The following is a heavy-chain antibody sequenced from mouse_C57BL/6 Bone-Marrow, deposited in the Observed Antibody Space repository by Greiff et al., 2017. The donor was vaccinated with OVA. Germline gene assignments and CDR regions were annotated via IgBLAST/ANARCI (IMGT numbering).Heavy chain of an antibody. CDR3: ARLGSGWLRRGNAMDY. D-gene: IGHD2-2*01. CDR1: GYTFTSYW. V-gene: IGHV1-52*01. Sequence: QVQLQQPGAELVRPGSSVKLSCKASGYTFTSYWMPWVKQRPIQGLEWIGNIDPSDSETHYNQKFKDKATLTVDKSSSTAYMQLSSLTSEDSAVYSGARLGSGWLRRGNAMDYWGQGTSVTVSS. CDR2: IDPSDSET. J-gene: IGHJ4*01.